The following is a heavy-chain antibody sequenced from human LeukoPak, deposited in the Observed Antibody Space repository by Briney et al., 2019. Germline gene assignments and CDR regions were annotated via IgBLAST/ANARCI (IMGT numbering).Heavy chain of an antibody. CDR3: ATGRFLWNPTAFDY. D-gene: IGHD1-1*01. CDR1: GGTFSSYA. Sequence: SVKVSCKASGGTFSSYAISWVRQAPGQGLEWMGGIIPIFGTANYAQKFQGRVTITTDESTSTAYMELSSLRSEDTAVYYRATGRFLWNPTAFDYWGQGTLVTVSS. CDR2: IIPIFGTA. V-gene: IGHV1-69*05. J-gene: IGHJ4*02.